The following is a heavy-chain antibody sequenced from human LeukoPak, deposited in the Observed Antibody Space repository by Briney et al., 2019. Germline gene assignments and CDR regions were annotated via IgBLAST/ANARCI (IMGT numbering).Heavy chain of an antibody. Sequence: GGALRLSCAASGFTFSSYWMSWVRQAPGKGLEWVANIKQDGSEKYYVDSVKGRFTISRDNAKNALYLQMNSLRAEDTAVYYCARDRWGGSYFDYWGQGTLVTVSS. J-gene: IGHJ4*02. CDR2: IKQDGSEK. V-gene: IGHV3-7*01. CDR3: ARDRWGGSYFDY. CDR1: GFTFSSYW. D-gene: IGHD3-16*01.